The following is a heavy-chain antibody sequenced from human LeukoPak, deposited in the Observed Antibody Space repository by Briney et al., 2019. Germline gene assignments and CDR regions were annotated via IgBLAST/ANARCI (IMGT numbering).Heavy chain of an antibody. Sequence: GGSLRLSCAASGFTFSSYSMNWVRQAPGKGLEWVSYISSSSSTIYYADSVKGRFTISRDNAKNSLYLQMNSLRAEDTAVYYCAREPTTVIASFDYWGQGTLVTDSS. CDR2: ISSSSSTI. D-gene: IGHD4-17*01. J-gene: IGHJ4*02. CDR1: GFTFSSYS. CDR3: AREPTTVIASFDY. V-gene: IGHV3-48*01.